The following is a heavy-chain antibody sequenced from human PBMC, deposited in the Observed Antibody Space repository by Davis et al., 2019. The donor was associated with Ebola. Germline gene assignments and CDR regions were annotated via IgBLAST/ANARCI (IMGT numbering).Heavy chain of an antibody. V-gene: IGHV4-39*01. D-gene: IGHD1-26*01. Sequence: MPSQTLSPTCTVSAGSTSSSSYYWGWIRQPPGKGLEWNGNIYYSGSTYYNPSLKSRVTISVDTSKNQFSLKLSSVTAADTAVYYCARGRTYRWELPPDYWGQGTLVTVSS. CDR1: AGSTSSSSYY. CDR3: ARGRTYRWELPPDY. CDR2: IYYSGST. J-gene: IGHJ4*02.